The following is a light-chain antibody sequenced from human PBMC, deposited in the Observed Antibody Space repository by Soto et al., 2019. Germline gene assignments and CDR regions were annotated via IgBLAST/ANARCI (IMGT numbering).Light chain of an antibody. CDR3: QQYHNLWT. CDR1: LTIYSN. V-gene: IGKV3-15*01. J-gene: IGKJ1*01. CDR2: LAA. Sequence: IVMTQSPATLSVSPGDSATLSCRAGLTIYSNVAWYQQRPGQAPRLLLYLAATRATGIPARFSGSGSGTEFTHPLSGLHSDDFALNYCQQYHNLWTFGQETKVQIK.